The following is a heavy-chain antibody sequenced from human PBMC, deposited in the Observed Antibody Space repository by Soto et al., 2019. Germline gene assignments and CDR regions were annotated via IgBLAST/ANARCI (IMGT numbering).Heavy chain of an antibody. V-gene: IGHV4-30-4*01. Sequence: SLTCNVSGGSLRSGDYYWSWIRQPPGKGLEWIGYIYYSGSTYYNPFLKSRVTISVDTSKNQFSLKLSSVTAADTAVYYCARASYGSFDYWGQGTLVTVSS. CDR2: IYYSGST. D-gene: IGHD5-18*01. J-gene: IGHJ4*02. CDR1: GGSLRSGDYY. CDR3: ARASYGSFDY.